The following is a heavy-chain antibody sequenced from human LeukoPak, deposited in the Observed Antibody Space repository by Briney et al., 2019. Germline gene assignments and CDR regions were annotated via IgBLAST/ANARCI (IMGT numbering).Heavy chain of an antibody. V-gene: IGHV3-23*01. CDR1: GVTFCNNA. CDR3: PKAYSGYDRFDY. D-gene: IGHD5-12*01. J-gene: IGHJ4*02. CDR2: ISAGGGST. Sequence: GGSLRLSCAASGVTFCNNAMSWVRQAPGKGLEWVSAISAGGGSTYYADSVKGRFTISRDNSKNTLYLQMNSLRVEDTAAYSFPKAYSGYDRFDYWGEGTLVTVPS.